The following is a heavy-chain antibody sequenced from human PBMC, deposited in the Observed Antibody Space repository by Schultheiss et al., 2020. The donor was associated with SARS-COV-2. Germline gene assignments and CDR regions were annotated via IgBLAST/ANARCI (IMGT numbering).Heavy chain of an antibody. V-gene: IGHV3-33*01. CDR2: IWYDGSNK. Sequence: GESLKISCAASGFTFSSYGMHWVRQAPGKGLEWVAVIWYDGSNKYYADSVKGRFTISRENAKNSLYLQMNSLRAGDTAVYYCARGGYSNYYYYGMDVWGQGTTVTVSS. CDR1: GFTFSSYG. J-gene: IGHJ6*02. CDR3: ARGGYSNYYYYGMDV. D-gene: IGHD5-18*01.